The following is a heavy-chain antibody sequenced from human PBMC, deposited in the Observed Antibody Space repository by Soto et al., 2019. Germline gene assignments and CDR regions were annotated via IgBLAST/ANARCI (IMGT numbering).Heavy chain of an antibody. D-gene: IGHD6-13*01. Sequence: QVQLVESGGGVVQPGRSLRLSCAASGFTFRSYAMDWVRQAPGKGLEWVAVISYDGTNKYYADSVKGRFTISRDNSKNTLSLQMNSLRPEDMAVYYCARGDSNSWSDFWGQGTLVTVSS. CDR1: GFTFRSYA. V-gene: IGHV3-30*01. CDR3: ARGDSNSWSDF. J-gene: IGHJ4*02. CDR2: ISYDGTNK.